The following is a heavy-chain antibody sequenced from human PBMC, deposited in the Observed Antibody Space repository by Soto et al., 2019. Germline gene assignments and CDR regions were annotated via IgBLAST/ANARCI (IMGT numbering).Heavy chain of an antibody. D-gene: IGHD3-22*01. CDR1: GGSISSGGYY. V-gene: IGHV4-31*03. CDR2: IYYSGST. CDR3: ARGGYYDSSGYYGY. J-gene: IGHJ4*02. Sequence: QVQLQESGPGLVQPSQTLSLTCTVSGGSISSGGYYWSWIRQHPGKGREWIGYIYYSGSTYYNPSLKSRVTISVDTSKNQFTLKLRSVTAADTAVYYCARGGYYDSSGYYGYWGQGTLVTVSS.